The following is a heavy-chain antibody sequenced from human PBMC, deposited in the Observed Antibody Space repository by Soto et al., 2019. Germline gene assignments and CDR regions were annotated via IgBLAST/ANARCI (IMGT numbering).Heavy chain of an antibody. J-gene: IGHJ4*02. CDR3: ARFKEHQGGFDY. CDR2: IYSGGST. CDR1: GFTVSSNY. V-gene: IGHV3-66*01. D-gene: IGHD1-26*01. Sequence: GGSLRLSCAASGFTVSSNYMSWVRQAPGKGLEWVSVIYSGGSTYYADSVKGRFTISRDNSKNTLYLQMNSLRAEDTAVYYCARFKEHQGGFDYWGQGPLVTVSS.